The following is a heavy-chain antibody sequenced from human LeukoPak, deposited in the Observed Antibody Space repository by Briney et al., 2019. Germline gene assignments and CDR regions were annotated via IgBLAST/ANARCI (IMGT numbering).Heavy chain of an antibody. CDR1: GYTFTSYG. Sequence: GASVKVSCKASGYTFTSYGISWVRQAPGQGLEWMGWISAYNGNTNYAQKLQGRVTMTTDTSTSTAYMELRSLRSDDTAVYYCARDNLGNYYDSSGYYDYWGQGTLVTVSS. CDR2: ISAYNGNT. J-gene: IGHJ4*02. D-gene: IGHD3-22*01. CDR3: ARDNLGNYYDSSGYYDY. V-gene: IGHV1-18*01.